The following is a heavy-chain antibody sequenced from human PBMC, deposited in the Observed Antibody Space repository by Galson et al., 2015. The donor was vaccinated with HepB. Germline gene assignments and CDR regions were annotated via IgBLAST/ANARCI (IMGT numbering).Heavy chain of an antibody. CDR3: AKGIRLMVRGVIDY. J-gene: IGHJ4*02. CDR1: GFTFSSYA. CDR2: ISGSGGST. Sequence: SLRLSCAASGFTFSSYAMGWVRQAPGKGLEWVSAISGSGGSTYYADSVKGRFTISRDNSKNTLYLQMISLRAEDTAVYYCAKGIRLMVRGVIDYWGQGTLVTVSS. V-gene: IGHV3-23*01. D-gene: IGHD3-10*01.